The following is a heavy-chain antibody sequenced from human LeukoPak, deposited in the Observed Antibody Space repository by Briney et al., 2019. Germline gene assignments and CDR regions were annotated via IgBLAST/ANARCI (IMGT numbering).Heavy chain of an antibody. Sequence: PSETLSLTCTVSGYSISSGYYWGWIRQPPGKGLEWIGNIYHSGSTYYNPSLKSRVTISVDTSNNQFSLKLNSVTAADTAVYYCARDTLLASDFWSGYYYYYYMDVWGKGTTVTVSS. V-gene: IGHV4-38-2*02. CDR3: ARDTLLASDFWSGYYYYYYMDV. CDR2: IYHSGST. CDR1: GYSISSGYY. D-gene: IGHD3-3*01. J-gene: IGHJ6*03.